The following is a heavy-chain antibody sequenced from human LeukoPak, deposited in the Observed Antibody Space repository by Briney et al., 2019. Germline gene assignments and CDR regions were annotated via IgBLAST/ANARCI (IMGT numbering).Heavy chain of an antibody. CDR1: GGSISSYY. CDR2: IYYSGST. CDR3: ARQAVEGDYFDY. Sequence: SETLSLTCTVSGGSISSYYWSWIRQPPGKGLEWIGYIYYSGSTNYNPSLKSRVTISVDTSKNQFSLKLSSVTAADTAVYYCARQAVEGDYFDYWGQGTLVTVSS. J-gene: IGHJ4*02. D-gene: IGHD2-15*01. V-gene: IGHV4-59*08.